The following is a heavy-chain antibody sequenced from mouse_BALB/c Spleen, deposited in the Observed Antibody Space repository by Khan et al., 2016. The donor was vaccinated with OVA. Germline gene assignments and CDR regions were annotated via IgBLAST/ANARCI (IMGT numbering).Heavy chain of an antibody. V-gene: IGHV9-3-1*01. J-gene: IGHJ1*01. CDR1: GYTFTNSG. Sequence: QIPLVPSGPELKKPGEPVKISCKASGYTFTNSGMNWVKQAPGKGLKWMGWINPYTEEPTYADDFKGRFAFSVETSASTVYLQINKLKYEDTATYFCASGGYWYFDVWGAGTTVTVSS. D-gene: IGHD1-1*02. CDR3: ASGGYWYFDV. CDR2: INPYTEEP.